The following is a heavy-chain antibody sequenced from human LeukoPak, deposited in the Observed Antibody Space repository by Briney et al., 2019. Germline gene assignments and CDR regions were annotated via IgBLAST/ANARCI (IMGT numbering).Heavy chain of an antibody. CDR3: ARGPQDEDYNYYYYGMDV. D-gene: IGHD4/OR15-4a*01. CDR2: INHSGST. Sequence: PSETLSLTCAVYGGSFSGYYWSWIRQPPGKGLEWIGEINHSGSTNYNPSLKSRVTISVDTSKNQFSLKLSSVTAADTAVYYCARGPQDEDYNYYYYGMDVWGQGTTVTVSS. J-gene: IGHJ6*02. V-gene: IGHV4-34*01. CDR1: GGSFSGYY.